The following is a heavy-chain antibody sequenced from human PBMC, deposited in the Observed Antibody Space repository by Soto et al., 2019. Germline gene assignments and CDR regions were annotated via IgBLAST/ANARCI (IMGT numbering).Heavy chain of an antibody. CDR3: ARDLPYCSGGSCYSGHYYYYYMDV. Sequence: SQTLSLTCAISGDSVSSNSAAWNWIRQSPSRGLEWLGRTYYRSKWYNDYAVSVKSRITINPDTSKNQFSLQLNSVTPEDTAVYYCARDLPYCSGGSCYSGHYYYYYMDVSGKGTTVTVSS. V-gene: IGHV6-1*01. J-gene: IGHJ6*03. CDR2: TYYRSKWYN. D-gene: IGHD2-15*01. CDR1: GDSVSSNSAA.